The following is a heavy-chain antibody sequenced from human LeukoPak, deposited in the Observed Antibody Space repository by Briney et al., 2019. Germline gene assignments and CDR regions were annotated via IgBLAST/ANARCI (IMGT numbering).Heavy chain of an antibody. CDR2: ISTGSTYI. J-gene: IGHJ4*02. CDR1: GFTFSSYA. Sequence: GGSLRLSCAASGFTFSSYAMSWVRQAPGKGLEWVSSISTGSTYIYYAESVKGRFTISRDNAKNSLWLQMNSLRAEDTAVYYCARGVRHSDTSAYYYFDYWGQGTLVTVPS. CDR3: ARGVRHSDTSAYYYFDY. V-gene: IGHV3-21*01. D-gene: IGHD3-22*01.